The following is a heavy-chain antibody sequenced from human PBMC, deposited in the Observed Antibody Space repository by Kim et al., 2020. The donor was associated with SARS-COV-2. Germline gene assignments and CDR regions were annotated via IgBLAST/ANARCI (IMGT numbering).Heavy chain of an antibody. V-gene: IGHV5-51*01. D-gene: IGHD1-26*01. CDR3: ARPYSGSYEGYFDY. J-gene: IGHJ4*02. Sequence: SPSYRDQVTISADKSISTAYLQWSSLKASDTAMYYCARPYSGSYEGYFDYWGQGTLVTVSS.